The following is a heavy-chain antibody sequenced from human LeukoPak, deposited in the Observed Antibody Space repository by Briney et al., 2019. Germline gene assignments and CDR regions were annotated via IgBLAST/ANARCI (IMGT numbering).Heavy chain of an antibody. Sequence: SETLSLTCTVSGGSISSNYWSWIRQPPGKGLEWIGEINHSGSTNYSPSLKNRVTISVDTSKNQFSLKLNSVTAADTAVYYCASLRGASYYYDSSGYLGYWGQGTLVTVSS. CDR2: INHSGST. V-gene: IGHV4-34*01. CDR3: ASLRGASYYYDSSGYLGY. J-gene: IGHJ4*02. CDR1: GGSISSNY. D-gene: IGHD3-22*01.